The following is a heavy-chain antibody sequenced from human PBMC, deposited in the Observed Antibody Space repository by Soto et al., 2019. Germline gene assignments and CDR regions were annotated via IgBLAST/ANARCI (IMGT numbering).Heavy chain of an antibody. CDR1: GYSFTIYC. Sequence: GESLKISCNGSGYSFTIYCISLVLQMPGKGLEWMGRIDPSDSYTNYSPSFQGHVTISADKSISAAYLQWSSLKASDTAMYYCARLIAAAGGYYYYGMDVWGQGTTVTVSS. CDR3: ARLIAAAGGYYYYGMDV. D-gene: IGHD6-13*01. CDR2: IDPSDSYT. V-gene: IGHV5-10-1*01. J-gene: IGHJ6*02.